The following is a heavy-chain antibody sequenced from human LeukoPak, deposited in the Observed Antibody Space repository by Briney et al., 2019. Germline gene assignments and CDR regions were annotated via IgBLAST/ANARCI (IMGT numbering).Heavy chain of an antibody. D-gene: IGHD4-17*01. Sequence: SETLSLTCAVYGGSFSGYYWSWIRQPPGKGLEWIGEINHSGSTNYNPSLKSRVTISVDTSKNQFSLKLSSVTAADTAVYYCSVIYGDYNYFDYWGQGTLVTVSS. V-gene: IGHV4-34*01. CDR2: INHSGST. CDR3: SVIYGDYNYFDY. J-gene: IGHJ4*02. CDR1: GGSFSGYY.